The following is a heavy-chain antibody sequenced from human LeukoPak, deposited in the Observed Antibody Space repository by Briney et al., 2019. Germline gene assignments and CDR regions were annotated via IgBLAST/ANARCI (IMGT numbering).Heavy chain of an antibody. CDR2: FDPEDGET. V-gene: IGHV1-24*01. Sequence: ASVKVSCKVSGYTLTELSMHWVRQAPGKGLGWMGGFDPEDGETIYAQKFQGRVTMTRDTSTSTVYMELSSLRSEDTAVYYCARENSSGWRGFDPWGQGTLVTVSS. J-gene: IGHJ5*02. CDR1: GYTLTELS. D-gene: IGHD6-19*01. CDR3: ARENSSGWRGFDP.